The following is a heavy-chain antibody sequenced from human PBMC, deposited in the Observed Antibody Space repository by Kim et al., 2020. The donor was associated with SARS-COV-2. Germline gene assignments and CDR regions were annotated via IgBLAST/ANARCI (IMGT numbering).Heavy chain of an antibody. CDR2: MYYSGST. V-gene: IGHV4-59*11. D-gene: IGHD4-4*01. Sequence: SETLSLTCTVSGGSISFHYWSWIRQPPGKGLEWIGYMYYSGSTNYNPSLKSRVTISVDTSKNQFSLKLSSVTAADTAVYYCARATKMMTTINYWGQGTLV. CDR3: ARATKMMTTINY. CDR1: GGSISFHY. J-gene: IGHJ4*02.